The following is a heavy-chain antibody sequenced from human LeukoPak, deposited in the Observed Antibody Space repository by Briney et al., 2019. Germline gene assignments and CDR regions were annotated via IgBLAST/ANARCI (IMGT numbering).Heavy chain of an antibody. Sequence: PGKSLRLSCVASTLSTADYGMSWVRQAPGKGLEWVAGIDWSGDATSYSDSVKGRFTISRDNAKNSLYLQMNSLRAEDTAVYYCARHDSSGYYHYWGQGTLVTVSS. CDR2: IDWSGDAT. CDR3: ARHDSSGYYHY. V-gene: IGHV3-20*04. J-gene: IGHJ4*02. D-gene: IGHD3-22*01. CDR1: TLSTADYG.